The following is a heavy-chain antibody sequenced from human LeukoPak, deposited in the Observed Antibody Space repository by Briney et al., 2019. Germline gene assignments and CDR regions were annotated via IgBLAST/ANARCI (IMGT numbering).Heavy chain of an antibody. CDR3: ARAPDHTYNGSGTPRGSFDS. D-gene: IGHD3-10*01. Sequence: SETLSLTCTVSGGSISSGTHYWSWIRQPAGKGLEWIGRIYTSGSTNYNPSLKSRVTISVDTSKNQFSLKLSSVTAADTAVYYCARAPDHTYNGSGTPRGSFDSWGQGTLVTVSS. J-gene: IGHJ4*02. CDR2: IYTSGST. V-gene: IGHV4-61*02. CDR1: GGSISSGTHY.